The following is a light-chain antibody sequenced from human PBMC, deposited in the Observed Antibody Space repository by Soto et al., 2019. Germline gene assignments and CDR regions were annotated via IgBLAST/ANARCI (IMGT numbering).Light chain of an antibody. CDR3: QQYGSSPPKLT. CDR1: QSVSSSY. CDR2: GAS. V-gene: IGKV3-20*01. J-gene: IGKJ4*02. Sequence: EIVLTQSPGTLSLSPGERATLSCRASQSVSSSYLAWYQQKPGQDPMLLIYGASSRATGIPDRFSGSGSGTDFTLTISRLEPEDFALYYCQQYGSSPPKLTFGGGTKVEIK.